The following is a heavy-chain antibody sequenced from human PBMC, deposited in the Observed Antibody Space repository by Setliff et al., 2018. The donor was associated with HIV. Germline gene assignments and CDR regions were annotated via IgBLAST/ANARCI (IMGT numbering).Heavy chain of an antibody. D-gene: IGHD1-1*01. CDR1: GDSISSGSYF. CDR3: TREGRGDPAMATTRIDY. J-gene: IGHJ4*02. V-gene: IGHV4-39*02. CDR2: IYYTGFA. Sequence: SETLSLTCSVSGDSISSGSYFWGWIRQTPGTGLEWIGNIYYTGFAYYNPSLKSRVTISLDTSKTHFFLNFTSVTDADTAVYFCTREGRGDPAMATTRIDYWGQGKLVTVS.